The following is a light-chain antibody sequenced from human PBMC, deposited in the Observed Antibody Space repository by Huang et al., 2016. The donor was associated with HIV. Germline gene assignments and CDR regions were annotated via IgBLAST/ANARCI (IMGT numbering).Light chain of an antibody. Sequence: EIVLTQSPGTLSLSPGERATLSCRASQSVSSSYFAWYQQKPGQAPRLLIYNASSRATCIPNRVSGSGFGTDFTLTISRLEPEDFAVYYCQQYGSSPPYTFGQGTKLEIK. CDR3: QQYGSSPPYT. J-gene: IGKJ2*01. V-gene: IGKV3-20*01. CDR1: QSVSSSY. CDR2: NAS.